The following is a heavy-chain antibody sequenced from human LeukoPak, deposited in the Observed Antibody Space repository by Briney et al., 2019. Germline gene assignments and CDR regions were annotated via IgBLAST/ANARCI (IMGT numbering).Heavy chain of an antibody. CDR2: INHSGST. CDR3: ARGGRWFDP. J-gene: IGHJ5*02. V-gene: IGHV4-34*01. Sequence: WDTLSLLCAVWGRPYSGYYWLWLRQPPGKGLEWMGEINHSGSTNYNPSLKSRVTISVDTFKNQFSLKLSSVTAADTAVYYCARGGRWFDPWGQGTLVTVSS. CDR1: GRPYSGYY.